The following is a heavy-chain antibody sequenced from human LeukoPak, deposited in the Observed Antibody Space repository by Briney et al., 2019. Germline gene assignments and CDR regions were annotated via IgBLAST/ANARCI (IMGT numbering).Heavy chain of an antibody. CDR2: IKKDGSEK. D-gene: IGHD1-14*01. CDR1: GFTFSSYW. J-gene: IGHJ6*03. CDR3: ARYREGSEYYYYYYMDV. V-gene: IGHV3-7*01. Sequence: PGGSLRLSCAASGFTFSSYWMSWVRQAPGKGLEWVANIKKDGSEKYYVDSVKGRFTISRDNAETSLYLQMNSLRAEDTAVYYCARYREGSEYYYYYYMDVWGKGTTVTISS.